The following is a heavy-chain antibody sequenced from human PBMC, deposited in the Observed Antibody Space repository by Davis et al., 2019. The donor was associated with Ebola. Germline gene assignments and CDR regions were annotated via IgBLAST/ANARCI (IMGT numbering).Heavy chain of an antibody. CDR2: ISAYNGNT. J-gene: IGHJ4*02. Sequence: AASVKVSCKASGYTFTSYGISWVRQAPRQGLEWMGWISAYNGNTNYAQKLQGRVTMTTDTSTRTAYMELRSLRSDDTAVYYCARVGKLDSFDYWGQGTLVTVSS. V-gene: IGHV1-18*01. D-gene: IGHD1-1*01. CDR3: ARVGKLDSFDY. CDR1: GYTFTSYG.